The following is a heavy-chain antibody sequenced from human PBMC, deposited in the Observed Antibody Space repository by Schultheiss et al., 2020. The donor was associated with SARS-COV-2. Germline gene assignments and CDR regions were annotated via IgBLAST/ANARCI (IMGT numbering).Heavy chain of an antibody. CDR3: AREREYQLPPYYYYYYMDV. D-gene: IGHD2-2*01. Sequence: SQTLSLTCTVSGGSIRSYYWSWIRQPPGKGLEWIGYIHYSGSTNYNPSLKSRVTISVDTSKNQFSLKLSSVTAADTAVYYCAREREYQLPPYYYYYYMDVWGKGTTVTVSS. V-gene: IGHV4-59*01. CDR2: IHYSGST. J-gene: IGHJ6*03. CDR1: GGSIRSYY.